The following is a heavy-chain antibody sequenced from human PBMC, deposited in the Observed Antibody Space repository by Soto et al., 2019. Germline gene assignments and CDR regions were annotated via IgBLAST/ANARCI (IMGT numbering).Heavy chain of an antibody. D-gene: IGHD3-22*01. CDR1: GFTFSSYG. Sequence: GGSLRLSCAASGFTFSSYGMHWVRQAPGKGLEWVAVIWYDGSNKYYADSVKGRFTISRDNSKNTLYLQMNSLRAEDTAVYYCARVRVVTCHDSSGYTMDVWGQGTTVTVYS. V-gene: IGHV3-33*01. J-gene: IGHJ6*02. CDR3: ARVRVVTCHDSSGYTMDV. CDR2: IWYDGSNK.